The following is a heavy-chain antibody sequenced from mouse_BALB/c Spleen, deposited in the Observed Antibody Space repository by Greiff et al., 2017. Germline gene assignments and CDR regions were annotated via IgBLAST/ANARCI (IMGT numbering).Heavy chain of an antibody. Sequence: VQLQQSGAELVRPGTSVKISCKASGYTFTNYWLGWVKQRSGHGLEWIGDIYPGGGYTNYNEKFKGKATLTADTSSSTAYMQLSSLTSEDSAVYFCARGGYGYDYAMDYWGQGTSVTVSS. D-gene: IGHD2-2*01. CDR1: GYTFTNYW. CDR3: ARGGYGYDYAMDY. V-gene: IGHV1-63*02. J-gene: IGHJ4*01. CDR2: IYPGGGYT.